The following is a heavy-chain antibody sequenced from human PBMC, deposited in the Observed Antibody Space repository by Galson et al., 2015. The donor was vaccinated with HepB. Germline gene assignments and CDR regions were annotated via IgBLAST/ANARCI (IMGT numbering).Heavy chain of an antibody. CDR1: GGTFSSYT. CDR3: AREYQAAYYDDSSGYSYAFDI. J-gene: IGHJ3*02. V-gene: IGHV1-69*04. D-gene: IGHD3-22*01. Sequence: SVKVSCRASGGTFSSYTISWVRQAPGQGLEWMGRIIPILGIANYAQKFQGRVTITADKATSTAYMELSSLRSEDPAVYCCAREYQAAYYDDSSGYSYAFDIWGQGTMVTVSS. CDR2: IIPILGIA.